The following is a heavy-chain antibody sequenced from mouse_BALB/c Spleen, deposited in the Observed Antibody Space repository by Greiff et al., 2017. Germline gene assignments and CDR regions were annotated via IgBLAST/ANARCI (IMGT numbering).Heavy chain of an antibody. CDR1: GYTFSSYW. CDR2: ILPGSGST. J-gene: IGHJ4*01. Sequence: QVQLQQPGAELMKPGASVKISCKATGYTFSSYWIEWVKQRPGHGLEWIGEILPGSGSTNYNEKFKGKATFTADTSSNTAYMQLSSLTSEDSAVYYCARLRQYYYAMDYWGQGTSVTVSS. V-gene: IGHV1-9*01. D-gene: IGHD2-12*01. CDR3: ARLRQYYYAMDY.